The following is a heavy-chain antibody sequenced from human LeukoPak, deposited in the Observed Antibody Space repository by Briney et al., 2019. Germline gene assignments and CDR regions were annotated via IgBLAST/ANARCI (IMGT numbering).Heavy chain of an antibody. CDR2: INTNTGNP. CDR1: GYTFTSYA. J-gene: IGHJ4*02. D-gene: IGHD3-22*01. CDR3: ARGDYYDSSGHYGRHLRPIDY. Sequence: ASVKVSCKASGYTFTSYAMNWVRQAPGQGLEWMGWINTNTGNPTYAQGFTGRFVFSLDTSVSTAYLQISSLKAEDTAVYYCARGDYYDSSGHYGRHLRPIDYWGQGTLVTVSS. V-gene: IGHV7-4-1*02.